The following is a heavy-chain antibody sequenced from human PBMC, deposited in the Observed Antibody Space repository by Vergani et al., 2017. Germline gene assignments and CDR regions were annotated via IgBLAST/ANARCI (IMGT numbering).Heavy chain of an antibody. CDR2: IIPILGIA. V-gene: IGHV1-69*04. D-gene: IGHD2-15*01. CDR3: SDVAASSEKDY. Sequence: QVQLVQSGAEVKKPGSSVKVSCKASGGTFSSYAISWVRQAPGQGLEWVGRIIPILGIANYAQKFQGRVTITEDKSTSTAYMELSSLRSEDTAVYYCSDVAASSEKDYWGQGTLVTVSS. J-gene: IGHJ4*02. CDR1: GGTFSSYA.